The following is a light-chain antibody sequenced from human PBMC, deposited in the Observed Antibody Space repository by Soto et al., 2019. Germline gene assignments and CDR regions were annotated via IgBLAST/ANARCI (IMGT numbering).Light chain of an antibody. CDR3: QQYYSYWT. J-gene: IGKJ1*01. CDR1: QTISNW. Sequence: DIHMTQSPSTLSASVGDRVTITCRASQTISNWLAWYQQKPGKAPKLLIYDASSLEGGVPSRFSGSGSGTEFTLTLSSLQPDDFATYYCQQYYSYWTFGQGTKEEIK. V-gene: IGKV1-5*01. CDR2: DAS.